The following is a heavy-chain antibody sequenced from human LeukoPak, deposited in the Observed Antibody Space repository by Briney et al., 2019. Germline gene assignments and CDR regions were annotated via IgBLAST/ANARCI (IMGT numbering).Heavy chain of an antibody. CDR3: ARWVGHGSDPQAFDI. CDR2: IHHSGNT. D-gene: IGHD5-12*01. V-gene: IGHV4-4*02. Sequence: SETLSLTCAVSGRPISSNNWWSWVRQAPGQGLAWIAEIHHSGNTNYNPSLKSRVTISIDKSKNQSSLRVTSVTAADTALYYCARWVGHGSDPQAFDIWGQGTMVTVSS. J-gene: IGHJ3*02. CDR1: GRPISSNNW.